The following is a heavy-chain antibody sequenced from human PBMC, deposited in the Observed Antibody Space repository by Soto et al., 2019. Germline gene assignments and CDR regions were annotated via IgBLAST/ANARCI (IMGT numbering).Heavy chain of an antibody. CDR1: GFTFDDYA. CDR2: ISWNSGSI. V-gene: IGHV3-9*01. J-gene: IGHJ6*02. D-gene: IGHD1-26*01. Sequence: PGWSLRLSCAAAGFTFDDYAMHWVRQAPGKGLEWVSGISWNSGSIGYADSVKGRFTISRDNAKNSLYLQMNSLRAEDTALYYCAKGHGRYYYYGMDVWGQGTTVTASS. CDR3: AKGHGRYYYYGMDV.